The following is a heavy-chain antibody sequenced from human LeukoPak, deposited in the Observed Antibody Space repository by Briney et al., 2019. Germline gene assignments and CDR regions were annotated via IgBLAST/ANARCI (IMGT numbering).Heavy chain of an antibody. Sequence: ASVKVSCKVSGYTLTGLSMHWVRQAPGKGLEWMGGFDPEDGETIYAQKFQGRVTMTEDTSTDTAYMELSSLRSEDTAVYYCATGEFRGVIFSIRYYDYWGQGTLVTVSS. J-gene: IGHJ4*02. CDR3: ATGEFRGVIFSIRYYDY. CDR1: GYTLTGLS. D-gene: IGHD3-10*01. CDR2: FDPEDGET. V-gene: IGHV1-24*01.